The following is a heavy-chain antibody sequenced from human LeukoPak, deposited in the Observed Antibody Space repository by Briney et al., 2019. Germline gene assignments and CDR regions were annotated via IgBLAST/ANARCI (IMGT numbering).Heavy chain of an antibody. CDR1: GYTFIGQY. CDR3: TRESGSYHGNDY. D-gene: IGHD1-26*01. Sequence: GASVKVSCKASGYTFIGQYIHWVRQAPGQGFEWMGRINPNSGVTNYAQKFQGRVTMTRNTSISTAYMELSSLRSDDTAVYYCTRESGSYHGNDYWGQGTLVTVSS. J-gene: IGHJ4*02. V-gene: IGHV1-2*06. CDR2: INPNSGVT.